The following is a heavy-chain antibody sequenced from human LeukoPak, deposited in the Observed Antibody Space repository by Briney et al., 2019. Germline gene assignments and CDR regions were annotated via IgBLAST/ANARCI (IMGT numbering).Heavy chain of an antibody. CDR2: MSPKSGNT. D-gene: IGHD2-8*01. CDR3: TREKDCADGICYED. V-gene: IGHV1-8*01. CDR1: GHTFTSHD. Sequence: GASVKVSCKASGHTFTSHDINWVRQATGLGLEWLGWMSPKSGNTGYAQKFQGRVTMTRDTSISTAYMELSSLRFDDTAVYFCTREKDCADGICYEDWGQGTLVTVFS. J-gene: IGHJ4*02.